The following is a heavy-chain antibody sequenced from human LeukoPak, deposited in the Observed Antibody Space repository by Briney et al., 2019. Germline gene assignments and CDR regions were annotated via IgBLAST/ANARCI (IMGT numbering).Heavy chain of an antibody. Sequence: PGGSLRLSCAASGFTFSSYSMNWVRQAPGKGLEWVSSISGSSNYIYYADSVKGRFTVSRDNAKNSLYLQMNSLRAEDTALYYCAKDSRGRARLRHVDVWGQGTTVTVSS. V-gene: IGHV3-21*04. CDR2: ISGSSNYI. J-gene: IGHJ6*02. D-gene: IGHD2-2*01. CDR3: AKDSRGRARLRHVDV. CDR1: GFTFSSYS.